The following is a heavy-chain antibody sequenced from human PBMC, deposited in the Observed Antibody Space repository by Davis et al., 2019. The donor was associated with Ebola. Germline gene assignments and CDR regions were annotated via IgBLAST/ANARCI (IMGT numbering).Heavy chain of an antibody. D-gene: IGHD2-2*01. CDR3: ARPVVPAAATLYY. J-gene: IGHJ4*02. CDR1: GYTFTSYD. Sequence: ASVKVSCKASGYTFTSYDINWVRQATGQGLEWMGWMNPNSGNTGYAQKFQGRVTMTRNTSISTAYMELSSLRAEDTAVYYCARPVVPAAATLYYWGQGTLVTVSS. V-gene: IGHV1-8*01. CDR2: MNPNSGNT.